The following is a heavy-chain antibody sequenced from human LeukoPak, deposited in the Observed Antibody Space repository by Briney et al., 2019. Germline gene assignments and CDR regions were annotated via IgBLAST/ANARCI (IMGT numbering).Heavy chain of an antibody. CDR3: ARGSVARDIVVVPAAIVYYYGMDV. CDR1: GYTFPSYF. Sequence: SVKVSCKASGYTFPSYFMHWVRQAPGQGLEWMGGIIPIFGTANYAQKFQGRVTITADESTSTAYMELSSLRSEDTAVYYCARGSVARDIVVVPAAIVYYYGMDVWGQGTTVTVSS. J-gene: IGHJ6*02. CDR2: IIPIFGTA. D-gene: IGHD2-2*01. V-gene: IGHV1-69*13.